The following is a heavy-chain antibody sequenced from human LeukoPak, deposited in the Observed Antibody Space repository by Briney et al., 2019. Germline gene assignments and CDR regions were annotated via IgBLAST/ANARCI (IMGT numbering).Heavy chain of an antibody. Sequence: PGGSLRLSCAASGFTFSSYAMGWVRQAPGKGLEWVSAISGSGGSTYYADSVKGRFTISRDNSKNTLYLQMNSLRAEDTAVYYCAKGMVFGELFGSVDYWGQGTLVTVSS. CDR3: AKGMVFGELFGSVDY. V-gene: IGHV3-23*01. CDR1: GFTFSSYA. D-gene: IGHD3-10*02. CDR2: ISGSGGST. J-gene: IGHJ4*02.